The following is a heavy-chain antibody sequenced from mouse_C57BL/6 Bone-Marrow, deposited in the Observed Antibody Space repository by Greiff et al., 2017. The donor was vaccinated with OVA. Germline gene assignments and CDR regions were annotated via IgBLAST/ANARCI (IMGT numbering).Heavy chain of an antibody. D-gene: IGHD1-1*01. Sequence: QVQLQQPGAELVRPGTSVKLSCKASGYTFTSYWMHWVKQRPGQGLEWIGVIDPSDSYTNYNQQFKGKATLTVDTSSSTAYMQLSSLTSEDSAVYYCAVYGSSFHWYFDVWGTGTTVTVSS. J-gene: IGHJ1*03. V-gene: IGHV1-59*01. CDR2: IDPSDSYT. CDR3: AVYGSSFHWYFDV. CDR1: GYTFTSYW.